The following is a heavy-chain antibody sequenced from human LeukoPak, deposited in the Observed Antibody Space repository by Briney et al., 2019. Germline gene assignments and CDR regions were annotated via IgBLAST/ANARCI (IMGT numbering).Heavy chain of an antibody. D-gene: IGHD1-26*01. J-gene: IGHJ4*02. CDR2: ISSSGSTI. V-gene: IGHV3-48*03. Sequence: LPGGSLRLSCAASGFTFSSYEMNWVRQAPGKGLEWVSYISSSGSTIYYADSVKGRFTISRDNAKNTLYLQMNSLRAEDTAVYYCARGPAANSGNYYVGDYWGQGTLVTVSS. CDR3: ARGPAANSGNYYVGDY. CDR1: GFTFSSYE.